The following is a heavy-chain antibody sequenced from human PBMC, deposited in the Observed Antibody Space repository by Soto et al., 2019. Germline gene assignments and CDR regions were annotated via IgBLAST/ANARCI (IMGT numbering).Heavy chain of an antibody. CDR3: ASGVGYFDSSGNYYYAMDV. CDR1: GGTFSSNA. J-gene: IGHJ6*02. V-gene: IGHV1-69*13. D-gene: IGHD3-22*01. Sequence: SVKFSCKASGGTFSSNAISWVRQAPGQGLECMGGIILMFGTANYAQKFQGRVTNTAXXXXSXXXMXLXXLRSEDTAVYYCASGVGYFDSSGNYYYAMDVWG. CDR2: IILMFGTA.